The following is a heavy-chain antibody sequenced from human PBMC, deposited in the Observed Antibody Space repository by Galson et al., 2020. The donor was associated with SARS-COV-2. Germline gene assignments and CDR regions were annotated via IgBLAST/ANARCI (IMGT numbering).Heavy chain of an antibody. Sequence: SETLSLTCAVSGYSVSTTNYSGWVRLAPGKGLEWIGSIYPNGRTSYNPSLESRVTISVDTSRNQFSLTLASVTAADTAFYYCARQGVNMIVLVTVPVWFFDLWGRGTLVTVSS. J-gene: IGHJ2*01. CDR2: IYPNGRT. CDR1: GYSVSTTNY. CDR3: ARQGVNMIVLVTVPVWFFDL. V-gene: IGHV4-38-2*01. D-gene: IGHD2-21*02.